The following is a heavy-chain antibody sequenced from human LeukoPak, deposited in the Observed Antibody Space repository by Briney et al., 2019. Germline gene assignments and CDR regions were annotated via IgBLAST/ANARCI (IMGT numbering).Heavy chain of an antibody. V-gene: IGHV5-51*01. CDR2: IYPGDSDT. Sequence: GESLKISCKGSGYSFTSYWIGWVRQMPGKGLEWMGIIYPGDSDTRYSPSFQGQVTISADKSISTAYLQWSSLKASDTAMYYCAINLEMVRVVIVADAFDIWGQGTMVTVSS. CDR1: GYSFTSYW. D-gene: IGHD3-10*01. J-gene: IGHJ3*02. CDR3: AINLEMVRVVIVADAFDI.